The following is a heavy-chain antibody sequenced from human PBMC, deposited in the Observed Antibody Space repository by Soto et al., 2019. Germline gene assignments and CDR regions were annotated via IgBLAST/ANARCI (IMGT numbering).Heavy chain of an antibody. V-gene: IGHV3-7*03. CDR2: IKQDGSEK. J-gene: IGHJ4*02. D-gene: IGHD2-2*01. CDR3: ARGPRLYCSGTSCPLDY. Sequence: GGSLRLSCEVSGFTSSNYWMSWVRQAPGKGLEWVANIKQDGSEKHYVDSVKGRFTISRVNAENSVFLQMDTLRAEDTAVYYCARGPRLYCSGTSCPLDYWGQGTLVTVSS. CDR1: GFTSSNYW.